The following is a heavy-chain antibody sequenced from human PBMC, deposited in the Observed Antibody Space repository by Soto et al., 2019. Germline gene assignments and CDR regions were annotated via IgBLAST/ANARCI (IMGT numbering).Heavy chain of an antibody. D-gene: IGHD3-3*01. CDR3: AKDLDL. V-gene: IGHV3-66*01. J-gene: IGHJ1*01. CDR2: IYGDEST. Sequence: GGSLRLSCAAFGFTVSTKYMNWVRQAPGKGLEWVSFIYGDESTYNAESVRGRFSVSRDISSNTVYLQMSNLRTEDSGTYYCAKDLDLWGQGTLVTVSS. CDR1: GFTVSTKY.